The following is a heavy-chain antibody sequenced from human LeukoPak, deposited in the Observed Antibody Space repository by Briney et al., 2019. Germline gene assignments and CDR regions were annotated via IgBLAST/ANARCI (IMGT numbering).Heavy chain of an antibody. CDR3: ARVVKYRSGPLTDLLPYYFDY. J-gene: IGHJ4*02. D-gene: IGHD6-19*01. V-gene: IGHV1-69*05. Sequence: ASVKVSCKASGYTFTSYGISWVRQAPGQGLEWMGGIIPIFGTANYAQEFQGRVTITRDTSASTAYMELSSLRSEDMAVYYCARVVKYRSGPLTDLLPYYFDYWGQGTLVTVSS. CDR2: IIPIFGTA. CDR1: GYTFTSYG.